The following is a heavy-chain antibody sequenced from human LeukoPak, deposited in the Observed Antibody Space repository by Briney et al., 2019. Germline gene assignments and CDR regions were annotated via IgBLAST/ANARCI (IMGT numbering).Heavy chain of an antibody. CDR3: ARVVGAARPYYFDY. CDR1: GFTFSSYW. V-gene: IGHV3-7*01. D-gene: IGHD6-6*01. CDR2: IKQDGSEK. Sequence: GGSLRLSCAASGFTFSSYWMSWVRQAPGKGLEWVANIKQDGSEKYYVDPVKGRFTISRDNAKNSLYLQMNSLRAEDTAVYYCARVVGAARPYYFDYWDHGTLVTVSS. J-gene: IGHJ4*01.